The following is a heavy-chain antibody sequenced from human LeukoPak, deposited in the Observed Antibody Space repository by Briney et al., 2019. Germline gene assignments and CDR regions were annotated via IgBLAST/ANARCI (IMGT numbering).Heavy chain of an antibody. V-gene: IGHV3-30*02. Sequence: PGGSLRLSCAPSGFTFSSYGMHWVRRAPGKGLEWVAFIRYDGSNEYYADSVKGRFTISRDKSKNTLYLQMNSLRVGDTAVYYCARSSLGDYWGQGTLVTVSS. CDR2: IRYDGSNE. J-gene: IGHJ4*02. CDR1: GFTFSSYG. CDR3: ARSSLGDY. D-gene: IGHD7-27*01.